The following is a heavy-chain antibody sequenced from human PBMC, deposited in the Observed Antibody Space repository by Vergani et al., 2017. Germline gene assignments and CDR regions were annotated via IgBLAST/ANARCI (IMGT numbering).Heavy chain of an antibody. CDR3: AKASGRYYDSSGYYY. J-gene: IGHJ4*02. CDR2: ISWNSGSI. Sequence: EVQLVESGGGLEQPGRSLRLSCAASGFIFDDYAMHWVRQAPGKGLEWVSGISWNSGSIGYADSVKGRFTISRDNAKNSLYLQMNSLRAEDTALYYSAKASGRYYDSSGYYYWGQGTLVTVSS. D-gene: IGHD3-22*01. CDR1: GFIFDDYA. V-gene: IGHV3-9*01.